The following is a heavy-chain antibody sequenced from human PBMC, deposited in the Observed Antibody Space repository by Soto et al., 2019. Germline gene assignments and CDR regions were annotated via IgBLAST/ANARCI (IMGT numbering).Heavy chain of an antibody. Sequence: SETLSLTCTVSGVSISSYYWSWIRQPPGKGLEWIGYIYYSGSTNYNPSLKSRVTISVDTSKNQFSLKLSSVTAADTAVYYCARGSWFDPWGQGTLVTVSS. V-gene: IGHV4-59*01. CDR2: IYYSGST. CDR1: GVSISSYY. D-gene: IGHD2-15*01. CDR3: ARGSWFDP. J-gene: IGHJ5*02.